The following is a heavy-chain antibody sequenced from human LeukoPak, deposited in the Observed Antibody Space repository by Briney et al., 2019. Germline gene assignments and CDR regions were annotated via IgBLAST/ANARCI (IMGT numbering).Heavy chain of an antibody. CDR1: GFTFRSYA. Sequence: GGSLRLSCAASGFTFRSYAMSWVRQAPGNGLEWVSAIGGSDGKTYYADSVKGRFTISRDNSKNTLYLQMDSLRAEDTALYYCAKEAHYPHMGTYLVTIDSWGQGTLVTVSS. CDR2: IGGSDGKT. D-gene: IGHD3-9*01. J-gene: IGHJ4*02. CDR3: AKEAHYPHMGTYLVTIDS. V-gene: IGHV3-23*01.